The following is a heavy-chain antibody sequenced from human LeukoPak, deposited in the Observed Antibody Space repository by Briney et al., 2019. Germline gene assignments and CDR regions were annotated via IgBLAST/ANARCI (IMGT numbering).Heavy chain of an antibody. V-gene: IGHV3-48*03. CDR3: ARSFDF. Sequence: GGSLRLSCAASGFTFSSYDMNWVRQAPGKGLEWVSFISSSGTTIDYADFVKGRFTISRDNTKNSLYLQMNSLRVEDTAIYHCARSFDFWGQGTMVTVSP. J-gene: IGHJ3*01. CDR1: GFTFSSYD. CDR2: ISSSGTTI.